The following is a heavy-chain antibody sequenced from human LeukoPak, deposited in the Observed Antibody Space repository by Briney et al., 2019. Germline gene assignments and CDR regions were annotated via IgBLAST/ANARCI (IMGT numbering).Heavy chain of an antibody. CDR1: GFTVSTNY. Sequence: PGGSLRLSCAASGFTVSTNYMTWVRQAPGKGLEWVSEIYSDGTTYYAASVKGRFSTSRDNSKNTVYLEMNSLRGEDTAIYYCTRDLRKHGVFDIWGQGTMVTVSS. J-gene: IGHJ3*02. CDR3: TRDLRKHGVFDI. V-gene: IGHV3-53*01. CDR2: IYSDGTT.